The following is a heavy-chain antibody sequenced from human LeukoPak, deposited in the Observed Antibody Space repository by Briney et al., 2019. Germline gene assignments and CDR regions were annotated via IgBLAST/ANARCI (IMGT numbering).Heavy chain of an antibody. Sequence: GGALRLFCASSGFTFSSYAMSWVRQAPGKGLEWVSAISGSGGSTYYADSVKGRFTISRGNSKNRLYLQMNSMRAEDTAVYYCAKDLPLWLGEFHDAFDIWGQGTMVTVSS. CDR1: GFTFSSYA. CDR2: ISGSGGST. D-gene: IGHD3-10*01. V-gene: IGHV3-23*01. J-gene: IGHJ3*02. CDR3: AKDLPLWLGEFHDAFDI.